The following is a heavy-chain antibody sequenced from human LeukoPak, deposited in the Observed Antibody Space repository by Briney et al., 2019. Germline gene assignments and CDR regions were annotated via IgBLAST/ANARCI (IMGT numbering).Heavy chain of an antibody. V-gene: IGHV1-69*04. J-gene: IGHJ4*02. CDR2: IIPILGIA. D-gene: IGHD5-12*01. Sequence: SVKVSCKASGGTFSSYAISWVRQAPGQGLEWMGRIIPILGIANYAQKFQGRDTITADKSTSTAYMELSSLRSEDTAVYYCARHSAGSSGYEYYFDYWGQGTLVTVSS. CDR3: ARHSAGSSGYEYYFDY. CDR1: GGTFSSYA.